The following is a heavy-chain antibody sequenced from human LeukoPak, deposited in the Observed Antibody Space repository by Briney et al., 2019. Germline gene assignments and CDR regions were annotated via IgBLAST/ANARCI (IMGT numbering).Heavy chain of an antibody. CDR2: INHSGST. CDR3: ARAAGLPGGANFDY. CDR1: GGSFSGYY. Sequence: PSETLSLTCAVYGGSFSGYYWSGIRQPPGKGLEWIGEINHSGSTNYNPSLKSRVTISVDTSKNQFSLKLSSVTAADTAVYYCARAAGLPGGANFDYWGQGTPVTVSS. J-gene: IGHJ4*02. V-gene: IGHV4-34*01. D-gene: IGHD2-15*01.